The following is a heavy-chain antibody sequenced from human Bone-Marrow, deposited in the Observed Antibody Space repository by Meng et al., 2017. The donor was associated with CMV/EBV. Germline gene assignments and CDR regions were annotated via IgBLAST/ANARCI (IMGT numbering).Heavy chain of an antibody. V-gene: IGHV4-34*01. Sequence: GSLRLSCAVYGGSFSGYYWSWIRQPPGKGLEWIGEINHSGSTNYNPSLKSRVTISVDTSKNQFSLKLSSVTATDTAVFYCATAKQDVWGYYYYGMDGWGQGTTVTVSS. CDR3: ATAKQDVWGYYYYGMDG. CDR2: INHSGST. CDR1: GGSFSGYY. D-gene: IGHD7-27*01. J-gene: IGHJ6*02.